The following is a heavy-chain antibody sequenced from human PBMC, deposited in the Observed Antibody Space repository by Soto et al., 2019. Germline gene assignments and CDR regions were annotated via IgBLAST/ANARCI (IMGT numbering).Heavy chain of an antibody. CDR1: GFTFSSYA. D-gene: IGHD3-16*01. Sequence: EVQLLESGGGLVQPGGSLRLSCAASGFTFSSYAMRWVRQAPGKGLEWVSAISGGGDSTYYADSVKGRFTISRDNSKNTLYLQMNSLRAEDTVVYYCARRGRGSYYDYWGQGTLVTVSS. V-gene: IGHV3-23*01. CDR3: ARRGRGSYYDY. J-gene: IGHJ4*02. CDR2: ISGGGDST.